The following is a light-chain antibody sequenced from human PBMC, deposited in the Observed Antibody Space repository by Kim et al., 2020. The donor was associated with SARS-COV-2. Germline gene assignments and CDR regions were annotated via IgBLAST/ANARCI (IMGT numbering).Light chain of an antibody. J-gene: IGLJ3*02. CDR2: DVS. V-gene: IGLV2-14*03. Sequence: QSALTQPASVSGSPGQSITISCTGTSSDVGGYNYVSWYQQHPGKAPKLMIYDVSNRPSGVSNRFSGSKSGNTASLTISGLQAEDEADYYCSSYTSSRTWVFGGGTQLNVL. CDR1: SSDVGGYNY. CDR3: SSYTSSRTWV.